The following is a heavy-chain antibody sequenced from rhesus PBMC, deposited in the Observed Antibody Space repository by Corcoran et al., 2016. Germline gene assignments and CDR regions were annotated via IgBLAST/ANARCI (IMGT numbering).Heavy chain of an antibody. D-gene: IGHD4-29*01. CDR2: IYGSSTST. V-gene: IGHV4S10*01. Sequence: QVQLQESGPGVVKPSETLSLTCAVSGGSISDSYRWSWIRQPPGKGLEWIGNIYGSSTSTNYNPSLKSRVTISKDTSKNQFSLKLSAVTAADTAVYYCAREIYGGGVDYWGQGVLVTVSS. J-gene: IGHJ4*01. CDR1: GGSISDSYR. CDR3: AREIYGGGVDY.